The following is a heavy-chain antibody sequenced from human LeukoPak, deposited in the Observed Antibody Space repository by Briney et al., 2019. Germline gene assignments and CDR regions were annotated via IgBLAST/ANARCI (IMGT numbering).Heavy chain of an antibody. CDR1: GYTFTGYY. V-gene: IGHV1-2*02. D-gene: IGHD3-22*01. CDR3: ARGRGPYYDSSLDAFDI. CDR2: INPNSGGT. J-gene: IGHJ3*02. Sequence: RASVEVSCKASGYTFTGYYMHWVRQAPGQGLEWMGWINPNSGGTNYAQKFQGRVTMTRDTSISTAYMELSRLRSDDTAVYYCARGRGPYYDSSLDAFDIWGQGTMVTVSS.